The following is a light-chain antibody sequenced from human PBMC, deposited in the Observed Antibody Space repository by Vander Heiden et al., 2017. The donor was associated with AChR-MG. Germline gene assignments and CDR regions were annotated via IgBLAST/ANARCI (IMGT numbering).Light chain of an antibody. V-gene: IGKV1-5*03. Sequence: DIQMTQSPSTLSASVGDRVTITCRASRSIDDWLAWYQQKPGKAPKLLIYKTSSLESGVPSRFSGSGSGTEFTLTISGLQPDDFATYYCQQYKSYSPYTFGQRTKLEI. CDR1: RSIDDW. J-gene: IGKJ2*01. CDR3: QQYKSYSPYT. CDR2: KTS.